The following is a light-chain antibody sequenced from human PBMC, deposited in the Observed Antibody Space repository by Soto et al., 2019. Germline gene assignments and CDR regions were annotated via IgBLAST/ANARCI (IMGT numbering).Light chain of an antibody. Sequence: DIVLTQSPGTLSLSPGDRATLSCRASQSDSSSYLAWYQQKPGQAPRLLIYGASSRATGIPDRFSGSGSGTDFTITISRLEPEDSGVYYCQQCGISTWPFGQRTKGEIK. CDR3: QQCGISTWP. CDR2: GAS. CDR1: QSDSSSY. V-gene: IGKV3-20*01. J-gene: IGKJ1*01.